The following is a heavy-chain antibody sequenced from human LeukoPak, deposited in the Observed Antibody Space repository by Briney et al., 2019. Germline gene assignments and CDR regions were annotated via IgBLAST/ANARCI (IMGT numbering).Heavy chain of an antibody. D-gene: IGHD3-9*01. CDR1: GFTFSNYN. CDR2: IRYDGSNK. Sequence: GGSLRLSCAASGFTFSNYNMNWVRQAPGKGLEWVAFIRYDGSNKYYADSVKGRFIISRDNSKNTLYLQMNSLRVEDTAVYYCAKDRVLRYFDWLFDLDYWGQGTLVTVSS. J-gene: IGHJ4*02. V-gene: IGHV3-30*02. CDR3: AKDRVLRYFDWLFDLDY.